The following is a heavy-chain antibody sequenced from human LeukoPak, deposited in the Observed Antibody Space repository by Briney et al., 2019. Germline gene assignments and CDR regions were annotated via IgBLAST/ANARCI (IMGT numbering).Heavy chain of an antibody. V-gene: IGHV3-23*01. J-gene: IGHJ4*02. Sequence: GGSLRLSCTASEFTFRTYAMNWVRQAPGKGLEWLSGISGSGNGTYYADSVKGRFTISRDNSNNMVYLQMNSLTVEDAATYYCAKRTMAAFDSWGQGTLLIVSS. CDR1: EFTFRTYA. CDR2: ISGSGNGT. D-gene: IGHD5-24*01. CDR3: AKRTMAAFDS.